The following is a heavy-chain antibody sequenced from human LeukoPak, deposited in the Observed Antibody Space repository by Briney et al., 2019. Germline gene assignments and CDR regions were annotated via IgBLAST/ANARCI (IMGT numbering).Heavy chain of an antibody. V-gene: IGHV4-30-2*01. CDR2: IWPSGTT. Sequence: SETLSLTCAVSGGSISSGYYSPNWNWIRQPPGKGLEWIGHIWPSGTTSYNPSLKSRVTISVDTSKNQFSLKLSSVTAADTAVYYCACRDPQYYYGMDVWGQGTTVTVSS. CDR1: GGSISSGYYS. J-gene: IGHJ6*02. CDR3: ACRDPQYYYGMDV. D-gene: IGHD2-21*02.